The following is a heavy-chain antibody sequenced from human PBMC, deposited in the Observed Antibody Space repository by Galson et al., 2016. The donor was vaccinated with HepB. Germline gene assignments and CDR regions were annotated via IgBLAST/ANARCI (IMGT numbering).Heavy chain of an antibody. CDR2: INSDGSDT. D-gene: IGHD2-15*01. J-gene: IGHJ4*02. V-gene: IGHV3-74*01. CDR1: GFTYSTYW. Sequence: SLRLSCATSGFTYSTYWMHWVRQTPGKGLVWVSLINSDGSDTIYADSVKGRFTISRDNAKNTLYLQMNILRVEDTAVYYCARGRLPTSYRGLAYWGQGTLVTVSS. CDR3: ARGRLPTSYRGLAY.